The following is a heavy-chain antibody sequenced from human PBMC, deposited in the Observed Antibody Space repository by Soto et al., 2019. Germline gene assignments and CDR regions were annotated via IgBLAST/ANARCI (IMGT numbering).Heavy chain of an antibody. CDR1: GFSLSSRGVG. CDR3: ARTLSPDYFYSAMDV. CDR2: IYWNDDK. V-gene: IGHV2-5*01. Sequence: KESGPTLVTPTQTLTLTCTFSGFSLSSRGVGVGWIRQPPGKALEWLALIYWNDDKRYSPYLKSRLTITKDTSKNQVVLTMTNMDPVDAAAYFCARTLSPDYFYSAMDVWGQGTTVTVSS. J-gene: IGHJ6*02.